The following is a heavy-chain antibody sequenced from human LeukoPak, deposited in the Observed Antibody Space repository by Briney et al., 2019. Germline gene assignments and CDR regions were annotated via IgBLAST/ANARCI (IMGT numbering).Heavy chain of an antibody. V-gene: IGHV3-21*01. CDR3: AREWNSSAVSDY. CDR1: GFTFINYS. J-gene: IGHJ4*02. CDR2: ISSSRSYI. D-gene: IGHD3-22*01. Sequence: GGSLRLSCTASGFTFINYSMNWVRQAPGKGLEWVSFISSSRSYIYYADSVKGRFTISRDNAKTSLYLQMNSLRAEDTAVYYCAREWNSSAVSDYWGQGTLVTVSS.